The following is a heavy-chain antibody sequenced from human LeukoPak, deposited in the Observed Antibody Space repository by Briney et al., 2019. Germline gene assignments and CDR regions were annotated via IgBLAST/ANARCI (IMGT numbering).Heavy chain of an antibody. CDR2: INHSGST. Sequence: PSETLSLTCAVYGGSFSGYYWSWIRQPPGKGLEWIGEINHSGSTNYNPSLKSRVTISVDTSKNQFSLKLSSVTAADTAVYYCARHSDCGGDCYILDYWGQGTLVTVSS. V-gene: IGHV4-34*01. J-gene: IGHJ4*02. CDR3: ARHSDCGGDCYILDY. CDR1: GGSFSGYY. D-gene: IGHD2-21*01.